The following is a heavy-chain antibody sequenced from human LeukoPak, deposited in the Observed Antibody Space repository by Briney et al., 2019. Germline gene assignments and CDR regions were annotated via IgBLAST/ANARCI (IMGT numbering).Heavy chain of an antibody. CDR3: ARLPLYGSGSLTFDP. D-gene: IGHD3-10*01. CDR2: IYYSGRA. V-gene: IGHV4-39*01. CDR1: GASISSTSDY. Sequence: SETLSLTCTVSGASISSTSDYWGWIRQPPGKGLEWIGTIYYSGRAYHNPSLRSRLTISVDTSKNQFSLKLNSVTATDTAVYYCARLPLYGSGSLTFDPWGQGTLVTVSS. J-gene: IGHJ5*02.